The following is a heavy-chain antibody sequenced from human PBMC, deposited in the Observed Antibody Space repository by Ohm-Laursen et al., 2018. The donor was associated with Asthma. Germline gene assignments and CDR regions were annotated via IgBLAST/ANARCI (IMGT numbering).Heavy chain of an antibody. Sequence: SLRLSCAASGFTFSNFAMTWVRQAPGKGLEWVSAVVEGGRGTTCYADSVKGRFTISRDDSKNTLYLQMNSLRVDDTAVYYCARARRGYSYGYYFDYWGQGTLVTVSS. CDR3: ARARRGYSYGYYFDY. CDR1: GFTFSNFA. CDR2: VVEGGRGTT. J-gene: IGHJ4*02. V-gene: IGHV3-23*01. D-gene: IGHD5-18*01.